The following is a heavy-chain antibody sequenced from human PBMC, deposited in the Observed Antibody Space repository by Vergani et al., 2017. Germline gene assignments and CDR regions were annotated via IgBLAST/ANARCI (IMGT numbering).Heavy chain of an antibody. V-gene: IGHV4-61*02. Sequence: QVQLQESGPRLVRPSQTLSLTCTVSGGSINTGAYYWSWIRQPAGKGLEWIGRVYTSGMTNYNPSLKSRVTISVDTSNNHFSLRLNSLTAADTAVYYCARRSGIVYDIFSGTQYFFAFWGQGTLFTVSS. CDR2: VYTSGMT. CDR3: ARRSGIVYDIFSGTQYFFAF. D-gene: IGHD3-9*01. CDR1: GGSINTGAYY. J-gene: IGHJ4*02.